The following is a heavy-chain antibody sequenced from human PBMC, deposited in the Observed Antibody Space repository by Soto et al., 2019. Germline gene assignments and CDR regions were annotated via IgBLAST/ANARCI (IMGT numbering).Heavy chain of an antibody. V-gene: IGHV3-23*01. Sequence: EVQLLESGGGLAQPGGSLRLSCAASGFTFRSYAMSWVRQAPGKGLEWVSGISGSGIGSYYTDSVQGRFTISRDNSNRTLYLQLNSLRVDDTALYYCVRDRPPSDSSSYCAFDTWGQGTRVTVSS. CDR3: VRDRPPSDSSSYCAFDT. CDR2: ISGSGIGS. D-gene: IGHD6-13*01. CDR1: GFTFRSYA. J-gene: IGHJ5*02.